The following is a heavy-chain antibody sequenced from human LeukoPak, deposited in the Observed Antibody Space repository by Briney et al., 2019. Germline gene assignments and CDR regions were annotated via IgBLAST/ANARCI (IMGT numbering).Heavy chain of an antibody. D-gene: IGHD3-9*01. CDR3: ARASLVGSYYDILTGYPPTPVDV. Sequence: ASVKVSFKASGYTFTGYYMHWVRQAPGQGLEWMGWINPNSGGTNYAQKFQGRVTMTRDTSISTAYMELSRLRSDDTAVYYCARASLVGSYYDILTGYPPTPVDVWGTGTTVTVSS. J-gene: IGHJ6*04. V-gene: IGHV1-2*02. CDR2: INPNSGGT. CDR1: GYTFTGYY.